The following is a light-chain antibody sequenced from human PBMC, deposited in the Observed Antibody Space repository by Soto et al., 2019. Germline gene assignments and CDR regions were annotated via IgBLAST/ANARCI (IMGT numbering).Light chain of an antibody. CDR1: SSDVGGYDY. Sequence: QSALTQPPSASGSPGQSVTISCTGTSSDVGGYDYVSWYHQHPGKPPKLMIYEVTIRPSGVSDRFSGSKSGNTASLTVSGLQAEDEADYYCSSYTGGNPSYVFGTGTKLTVL. CDR3: SSYTGGNPSYV. J-gene: IGLJ1*01. V-gene: IGLV2-8*01. CDR2: EVT.